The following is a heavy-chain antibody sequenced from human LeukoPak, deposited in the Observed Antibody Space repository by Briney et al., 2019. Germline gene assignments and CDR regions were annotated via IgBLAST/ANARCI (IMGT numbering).Heavy chain of an antibody. J-gene: IGHJ4*02. V-gene: IGHV1-8*02. CDR2: MHPNSGNT. CDR1: GYTFTDYY. CDR3: ARGGYSSGWYQPIDY. Sequence: ASVKVSCKASGYTFTDYYMHWLRQAPGQGLEWMGWMHPNSGNTGYAQKFQGRVTMTRNTSISTAYMELSSLRSEDTAVYYCARGGYSSGWYQPIDYWGQGTLVTVSS. D-gene: IGHD6-19*01.